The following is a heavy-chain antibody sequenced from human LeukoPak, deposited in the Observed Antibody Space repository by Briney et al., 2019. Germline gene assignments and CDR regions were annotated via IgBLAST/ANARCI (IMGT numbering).Heavy chain of an antibody. J-gene: IGHJ6*03. D-gene: IGHD6-13*01. CDR2: IRYDGSNK. CDR1: GFTFSSYG. V-gene: IGHV3-30*02. CDR3: AKIAAAAGTAYYYYYMDV. Sequence: PGGSLRLSCAASGFTFSSYGMHWVRQAPGKGLEWVAFIRYDGSNKYYADSVKGRFTISRDNSKNTLYLQMNSLRAEDTAVYYCAKIAAAAGTAYYYYYMDVWGKGTTVTVSS.